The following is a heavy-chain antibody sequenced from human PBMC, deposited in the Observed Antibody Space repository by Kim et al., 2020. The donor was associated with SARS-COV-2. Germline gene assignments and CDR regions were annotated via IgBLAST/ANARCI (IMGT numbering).Heavy chain of an antibody. V-gene: IGHV3-23*03. CDR2: IYSGGSST. CDR1: GFTFSSYA. J-gene: IGHJ4*02. D-gene: IGHD3-22*01. CDR3: AKGELSSSGYRRGGELHY. Sequence: GGSLRLSCAASGFTFSSYAMSWVRQAPGKGLEWVSVIYSGGSSTYYADSVKGRFTISRDKSKITLYLQMNSLRAEDTAVYYCAKGELSSSGYRRGGELHYCGQGALVTVSS.